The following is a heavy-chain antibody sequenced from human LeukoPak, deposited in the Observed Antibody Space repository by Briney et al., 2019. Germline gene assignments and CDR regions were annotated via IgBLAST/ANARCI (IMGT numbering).Heavy chain of an antibody. CDR3: ASTSSSWYFGRRDSYYFDY. V-gene: IGHV4-30-4*01. D-gene: IGHD6-13*01. CDR2: IYYSGST. J-gene: IGHJ4*02. CDR1: GGSISSGDYY. Sequence: PSETLSLTCTVSGGSISSGDYYWSWIRQPPGKGLEWIGYIYYSGSTYYNPSLKSRVTISVDTSKNQFSLKLSSVTAADTAVYYCASTSSSWYFGRRDSYYFDYWGQGTLVTVSS.